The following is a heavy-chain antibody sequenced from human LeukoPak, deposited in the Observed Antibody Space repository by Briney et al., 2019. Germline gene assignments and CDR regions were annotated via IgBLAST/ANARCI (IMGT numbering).Heavy chain of an antibody. CDR1: GFTFSTYA. D-gene: IGHD5-24*01. J-gene: IGHJ4*02. V-gene: IGHV3-30-3*01. CDR3: ARVKEAREGYRPFDH. CDR2: ISFDGSNE. Sequence: GGSLRLSCAASGFTFSTYALHWVRQAPGKGLEWVAEISFDGSNEYYADSVTGRFTISRDNSKNTLYLQMNSLRSEDTAVYYCARVKEAREGYRPFDHWGQGTLVTVSS.